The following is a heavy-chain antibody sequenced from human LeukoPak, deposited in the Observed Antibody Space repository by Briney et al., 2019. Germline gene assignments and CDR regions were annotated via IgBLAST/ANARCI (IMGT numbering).Heavy chain of an antibody. J-gene: IGHJ4*02. Sequence: RPGGSLRLSCAASGFTFDDYGMSWVRQAPGKGLEWVSGINWNGGSTGYADSVKGRFTISRDNAKNSLYLQMNSPRAEDTALYYCARVFLSSDDYVWGSFLGFDYWGQGTLVTVSS. CDR1: GFTFDDYG. V-gene: IGHV3-20*04. CDR2: INWNGGST. D-gene: IGHD3-16*01. CDR3: ARVFLSSDDYVWGSFLGFDY.